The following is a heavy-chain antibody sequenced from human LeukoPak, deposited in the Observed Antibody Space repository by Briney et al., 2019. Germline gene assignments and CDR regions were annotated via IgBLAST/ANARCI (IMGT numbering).Heavy chain of an antibody. D-gene: IGHD1-26*01. CDR3: ATAPFVSPGRIVGAPRPYYYYGMDV. CDR1: GYTLTELS. V-gene: IGHV1-24*01. J-gene: IGHJ6*02. CDR2: FDPEDGET. Sequence: ASVKVSCKVSGYTLTELSMHWVRQAPGKGLEWMGGFDPEDGETIYAQKFQGRVTMTEDTSTDTAYMELSSLRSEDTAVYYCATAPFVSPGRIVGAPRPYYYYGMDVWGQGTTVTVSS.